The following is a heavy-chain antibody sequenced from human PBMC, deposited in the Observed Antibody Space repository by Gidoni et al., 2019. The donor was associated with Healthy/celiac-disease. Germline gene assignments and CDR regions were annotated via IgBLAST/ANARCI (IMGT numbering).Heavy chain of an antibody. CDR3: ARRSLGWFGDFNYLVPWFDP. CDR1: GFTFSSYW. D-gene: IGHD3-10*01. J-gene: IGHJ5*02. V-gene: IGHV3-7*01. CDR2: IKQDGSEK. Sequence: EVQLVESGGGLVQPGGSLRLSCAASGFTFSSYWMSWVRQAPGKGLEWVANIKQDGSEKYYVDSVKGRFTISRDNAKNSLYLQMNSLRAEDTAVYYCARRSLGWFGDFNYLVPWFDPWGQGTLVTVSS.